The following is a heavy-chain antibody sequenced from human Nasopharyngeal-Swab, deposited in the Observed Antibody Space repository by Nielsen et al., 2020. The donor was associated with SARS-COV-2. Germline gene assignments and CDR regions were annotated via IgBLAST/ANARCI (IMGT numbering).Heavy chain of an antibody. CDR2: VIPIFGTP. V-gene: IGHV1-69*13. Sequence: SVKVSCKASGGTFSSYAISWVRQAPGQGLEWMGGVIPIFGTPNYAQKFQGRITITADAARTTAYMELSSLTFEDTAVYYCARHITRLDAFDLWGQGTLVTVSS. D-gene: IGHD3-10*01. J-gene: IGHJ3*01. CDR1: GGTFSSYA. CDR3: ARHITRLDAFDL.